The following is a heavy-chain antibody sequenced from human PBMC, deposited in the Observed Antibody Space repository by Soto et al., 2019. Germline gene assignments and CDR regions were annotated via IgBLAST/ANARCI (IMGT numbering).Heavy chain of an antibody. J-gene: IGHJ3*01. CDR1: GYTFINYG. D-gene: IGHD1-26*01. CDR3: ARGSAIVGGAEALDV. Sequence: QVQLVQSGAEVKKPGASVRVSCKTSGYTFINYGITWVRQAPGQGLEWMGWLSAYNGDTSSSEKLQDRFTMTTDTSTNTVYMDLRNLTSDDTAVYYCARGSAIVGGAEALDVWGQGTMVIVSS. V-gene: IGHV1-18*01. CDR2: LSAYNGDT.